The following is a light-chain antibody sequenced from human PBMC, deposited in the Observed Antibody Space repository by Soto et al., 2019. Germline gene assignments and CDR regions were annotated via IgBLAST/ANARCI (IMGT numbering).Light chain of an antibody. CDR2: DAS. CDR3: QQRSGCPPSLT. Sequence: EVVLTQSPATLSLSPGETATLSCRASQSVSSSLAWYQQKPGQAPRLLIYDASKTATGIPARFSGSGSGTDFTLTISSLEPEDFAVYYWQQRSGCPPSLTFGGGTKVEIK. J-gene: IGKJ4*01. V-gene: IGKV3-11*01. CDR1: QSVSSS.